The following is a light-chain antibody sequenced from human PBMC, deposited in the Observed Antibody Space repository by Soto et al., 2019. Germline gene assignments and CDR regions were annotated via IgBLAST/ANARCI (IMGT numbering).Light chain of an antibody. Sequence: IHISHSPSSLSASVGDRVTITCRASQGIRNDLGWYQQKPGRAPKRLIYAASSFKSGVPSRFSGTGSGTEFTITISRMQPEDFATYYCTKPNSQNRKFGQGKKLDIK. J-gene: IGKJ1*01. CDR3: TKPNSQNRK. CDR2: AAS. CDR1: QGIRND. V-gene: IGKV1-17*01.